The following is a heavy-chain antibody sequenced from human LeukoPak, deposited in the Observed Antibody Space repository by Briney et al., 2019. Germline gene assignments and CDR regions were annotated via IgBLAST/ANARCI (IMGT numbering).Heavy chain of an antibody. V-gene: IGHV3-13*01. CDR1: GFTFSNYG. J-gene: IGHJ3*02. Sequence: GRSLRLSCAAAGFTFSNYGMRWVRQVTGKCLEWVSSISITGDTYYPVSVKAGFTISRKNAGTSFYLQLNGRRVGATAVYYCVRAHVGAGLAFDIWGQGTMVTVSS. D-gene: IGHD1-26*01. CDR3: VRAHVGAGLAFDI. CDR2: ISITGDT.